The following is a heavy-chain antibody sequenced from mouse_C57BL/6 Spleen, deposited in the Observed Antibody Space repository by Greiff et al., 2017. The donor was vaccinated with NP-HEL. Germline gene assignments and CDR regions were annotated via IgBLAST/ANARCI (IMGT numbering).Heavy chain of an antibody. V-gene: IGHV1-22*01. J-gene: IGHJ2*01. CDR2: INPNNGGT. D-gene: IGHD2-2*01. CDR1: GYTFTDYN. Sequence: VQLKESGPELVKPGASVKMSCKASGYTFTDYNMHWVKQSHGKSLEWIGYINPNNGGTSYNQKFKGKATLTVNKSSSTAYMELRSLTSEDSAVYYCARESKSTMVTTGPFDYWGQGTTLTVSS. CDR3: ARESKSTMVTTGPFDY.